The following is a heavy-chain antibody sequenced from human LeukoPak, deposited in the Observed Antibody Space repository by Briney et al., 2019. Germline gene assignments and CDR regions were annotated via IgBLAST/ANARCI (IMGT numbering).Heavy chain of an antibody. D-gene: IGHD3-10*01. CDR3: ARGYYASGSYYMGY. Sequence: GGSLRLSCAASGFTFSRYAMHWVRQAPGKGLEWVGVISYDGSNKYYADSVKGRFTISRDNSKNTLYLQMNSLRAEDTAVYYCARGYYASGSYYMGYWGQGTLVTVSS. CDR1: GFTFSRYA. CDR2: ISYDGSNK. J-gene: IGHJ4*02. V-gene: IGHV3-30*04.